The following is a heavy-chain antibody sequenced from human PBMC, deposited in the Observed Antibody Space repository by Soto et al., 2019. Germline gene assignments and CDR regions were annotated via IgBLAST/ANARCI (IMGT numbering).Heavy chain of an antibody. D-gene: IGHD3-16*01. CDR1: RDTFNKYA. Sequence: QVQLVQSGAEVKKPGSSVKVSCTTSRDTFNKYAFNWVRQAPGQGLEWMGWIIPIFSARNYAEKFQGRVTITADDSTSTAYMELRSLRFEDTAVYYCASGETYLGVWGQGTTVTVSS. CDR3: ASGETYLGV. CDR2: IIPIFSAR. J-gene: IGHJ6*02. V-gene: IGHV1-69*01.